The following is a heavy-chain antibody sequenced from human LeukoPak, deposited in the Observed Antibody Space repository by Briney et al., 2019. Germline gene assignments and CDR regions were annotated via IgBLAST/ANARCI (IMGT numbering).Heavy chain of an antibody. J-gene: IGHJ4*02. CDR3: ARDSVMVRGVIADY. Sequence: PGGSLRLSCAASGIAFRSFTMNWVRQAPGKGLEWVSSITPTSTSIFYADSVRGRFTISRDNAKNSLYLQMNSLRAEDTAVYYCARDSVMVRGVIADYWGQGTLVTVSS. CDR1: GIAFRSFT. D-gene: IGHD3-10*01. V-gene: IGHV3-21*01. CDR2: ITPTSTSI.